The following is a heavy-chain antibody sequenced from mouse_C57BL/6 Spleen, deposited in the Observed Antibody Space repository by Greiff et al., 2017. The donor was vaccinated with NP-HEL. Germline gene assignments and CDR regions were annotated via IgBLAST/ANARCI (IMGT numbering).Heavy chain of an antibody. V-gene: IGHV1-53*01. CDR2: INPSNGGT. Sequence: QVQLQQPGTELVKPGSSFHLSCNASGYTFTSYWMHWVKQRPGQGLEWIGNINPSNGGTNYNEKFKSKATLTVDKSSSTAYMQLSSLTSEDSAVYYCARSGFYDGYPFDVWGTGTTVTVSS. D-gene: IGHD2-3*01. CDR3: ARSGFYDGYPFDV. CDR1: GYTFTSYW. J-gene: IGHJ1*03.